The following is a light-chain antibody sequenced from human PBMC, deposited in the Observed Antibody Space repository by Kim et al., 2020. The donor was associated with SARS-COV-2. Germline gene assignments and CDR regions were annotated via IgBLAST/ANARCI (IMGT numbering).Light chain of an antibody. V-gene: IGKV3-11*01. J-gene: IGKJ4*01. Sequence: SPGERAALACRGSQSVSSYLAWYQPKPGQAPRLLIYDASNRTTGIPARFSGSESGTDFTLTISSLEPEDFAVYYCQPRSNWPALTFGGGTKVDIK. CDR1: QSVSSY. CDR3: QPRSNWPALT. CDR2: DAS.